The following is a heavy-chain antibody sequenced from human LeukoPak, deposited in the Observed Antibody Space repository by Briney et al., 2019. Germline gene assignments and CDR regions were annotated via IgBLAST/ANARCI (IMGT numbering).Heavy chain of an antibody. CDR3: AVQFAGGSGRCYDY. Sequence: LGESLKISCQGPGSTFTSYWIGWARQLPGKGLKWMRIMEPVESDTSYSPSFQGQVPISAEKSITTAFLQWNSLKASDSAMYYCAVQFAGGSGRCYDYWGQGALVTASS. D-gene: IGHD6-19*01. CDR2: MEPVESDT. J-gene: IGHJ4*02. V-gene: IGHV5-51*01. CDR1: GSTFTSYW.